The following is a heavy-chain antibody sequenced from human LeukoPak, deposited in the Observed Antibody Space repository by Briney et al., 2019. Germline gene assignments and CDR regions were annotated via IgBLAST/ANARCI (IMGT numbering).Heavy chain of an antibody. CDR3: SRSMILRIKDY. Sequence: GGSLRLSCTASVFMFVEYNKRCIRQAPGKGLDYISYISASGSVQYYTDSVEGRFTVSRDNARNSIFLEMNSLRVEDTSVYYLSRSMILRIKDYWGQGTLVTVSS. D-gene: IGHD3-22*01. CDR2: ISASGSVQ. CDR1: VFMFVEYN. J-gene: IGHJ4*02. V-gene: IGHV3-11*04.